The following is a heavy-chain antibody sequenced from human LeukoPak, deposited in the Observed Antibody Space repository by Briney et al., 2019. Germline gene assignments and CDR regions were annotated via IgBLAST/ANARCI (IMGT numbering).Heavy chain of an antibody. CDR2: IGSSSSYI. CDR3: ARGVYYGSGSADAFDI. D-gene: IGHD3-10*01. Sequence: GGSLRPSWAASGFTFSSFRMNWVRQAPGKGLEWVSSIGSSSSYIYYADSVKGRFTISRDNAKNSLYLQMNSLRAEDTAVYYCARGVYYGSGSADAFDIWGQGTMVTVSS. V-gene: IGHV3-21*01. J-gene: IGHJ3*02. CDR1: GFTFSSFR.